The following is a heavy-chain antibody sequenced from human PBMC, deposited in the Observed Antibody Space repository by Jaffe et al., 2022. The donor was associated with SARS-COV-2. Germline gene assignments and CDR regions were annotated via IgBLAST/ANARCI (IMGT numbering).Heavy chain of an antibody. D-gene: IGHD3-22*01. CDR1: GGSISSSSYY. J-gene: IGHJ3*02. Sequence: QLQLQESGPGLVKPSETLSLTCTVSGGSISSSSYYWGWIRQPPGKGLEWIGSIYYSGSTYYNPSLKSRVTISVDTSKNQFSLKLSSVTAADTAVYYCARPSRRYYYDSSGYLPGAFDIWGQGTMVTVSS. CDR3: ARPSRRYYYDSSGYLPGAFDI. V-gene: IGHV4-39*01. CDR2: IYYSGST.